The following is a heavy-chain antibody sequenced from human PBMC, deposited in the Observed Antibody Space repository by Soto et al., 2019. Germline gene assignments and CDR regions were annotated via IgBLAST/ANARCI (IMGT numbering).Heavy chain of an antibody. CDR1: GGSFSGYY. CDR2: INHSGST. CDR3: ARGLRYFDWLLYKTLFDP. D-gene: IGHD3-9*01. V-gene: IGHV4-34*01. J-gene: IGHJ5*02. Sequence: QVQLQQWGAGLLKPSETLSLTCAVYGGSFSGYYWSWIRQPPGKGLEWIGEINHSGSTNYNPSLKSRVTISVDTSKNQFSLKLSSVTAADTAVYYCARGLRYFDWLLYKTLFDPWGQGTLVTVSS.